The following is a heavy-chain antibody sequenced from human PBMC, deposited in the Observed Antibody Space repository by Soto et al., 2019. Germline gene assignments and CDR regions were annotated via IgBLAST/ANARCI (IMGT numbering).Heavy chain of an antibody. D-gene: IGHD2-15*01. J-gene: IGHJ3*02. CDR1: GSTFSSYA. Sequence: EVQLWESGGGLVQPGGSLRLSCAASGSTFSSYAMSWVRQAPGKGLEWVSVISGSGDSTYYADSVKGRFTISRDNSKNTLYLQMNSLRAEDTSVYYCARELAYFSGGNCYMEGAFDIWGQGTMVTVSS. CDR2: ISGSGDST. V-gene: IGHV3-23*01. CDR3: ARELAYFSGGNCYMEGAFDI.